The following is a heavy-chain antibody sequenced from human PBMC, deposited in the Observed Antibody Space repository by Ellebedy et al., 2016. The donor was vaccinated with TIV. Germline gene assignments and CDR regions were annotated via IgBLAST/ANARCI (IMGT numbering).Heavy chain of an antibody. J-gene: IGHJ3*02. CDR1: GAAFSAYP. V-gene: IGHV1-69*05. D-gene: IGHD4-23*01. Sequence: SVKVSXKASGAAFSAYPFSWVRQAPGQGLEWMGGIIPIFKTANYAQKFQGRVTITTNEITSTTYMELSSLRSEDTAVYFCARAGHDCRGNHAFDIWGQGTMVTVSS. CDR3: ARAGHDCRGNHAFDI. CDR2: IIPIFKTA.